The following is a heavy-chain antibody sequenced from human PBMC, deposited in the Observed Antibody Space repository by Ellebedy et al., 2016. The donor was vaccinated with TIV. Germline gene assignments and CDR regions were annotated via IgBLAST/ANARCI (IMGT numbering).Heavy chain of an antibody. CDR2: ISSGGGST. D-gene: IGHD1-26*01. CDR1: GFTLSTYW. Sequence: GGSLRLSCEASGFTLSTYWMTWVRQAPGKGLEWVSAISSGGGSTYYADSVKGRFTISRDNSKNTLYLQINSLRAEDTAVYYCAKGVGATWYRGFDSWGQGTLVTVSS. CDR3: AKGVGATWYRGFDS. V-gene: IGHV3-23*01. J-gene: IGHJ4*02.